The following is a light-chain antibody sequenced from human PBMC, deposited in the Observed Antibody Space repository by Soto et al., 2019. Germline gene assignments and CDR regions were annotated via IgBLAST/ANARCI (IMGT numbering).Light chain of an antibody. CDR3: CTYAGSFILL. J-gene: IGLJ2*01. V-gene: IGLV2-23*01. Sequence: QSALTQPASVSGSPGQSITISCTGTSSDVGTYNLVSWYQHHPGKAPKLIIYEVNKQPSGVSNRFSGSNSGNTASLTISGLQDDDEADYYCCTYAGSFILLFGGGTKVTVL. CDR2: EVN. CDR1: SSDVGTYNL.